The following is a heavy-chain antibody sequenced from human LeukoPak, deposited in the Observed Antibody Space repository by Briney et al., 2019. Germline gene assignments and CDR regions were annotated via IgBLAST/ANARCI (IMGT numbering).Heavy chain of an antibody. CDR3: ARDAEYSSSLDY. CDR1: GFTVNSNY. Sequence: GGSLRLSCAASGFTVNSNYMNWVRQAPGKGLEWVSVLYSDGRTYYADSVRGRFTISRDNSKNTLYLQMNSLRAEDTAVYYCARDAEYSSSLDYWGQGTLVTVSS. J-gene: IGHJ4*02. V-gene: IGHV3-53*01. CDR2: LYSDGRT. D-gene: IGHD6-6*01.